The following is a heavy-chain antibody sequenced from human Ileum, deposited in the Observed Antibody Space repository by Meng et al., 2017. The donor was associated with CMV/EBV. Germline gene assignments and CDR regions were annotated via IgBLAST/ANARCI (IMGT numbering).Heavy chain of an antibody. D-gene: IGHD1-26*01. CDR1: GFTFSSYS. Sequence: EVQLVESGGGLVKPGGSLRLSCAASGFTFSSYSMNWVRQAPGKGLEWVSSISTGSSYIYYADSVKGRFTISRDNAKNSLYLQMNSLRAEDTAVYYCARGSGSYYGYWGQGTLVTVSS. J-gene: IGHJ4*02. CDR3: ARGSGSYYGY. V-gene: IGHV3-21*01. CDR2: ISTGSSYI.